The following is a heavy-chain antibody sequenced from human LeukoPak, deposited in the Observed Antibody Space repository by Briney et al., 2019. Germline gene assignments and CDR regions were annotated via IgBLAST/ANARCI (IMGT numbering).Heavy chain of an antibody. V-gene: IGHV3-23*01. D-gene: IGHD6-6*01. CDR3: AKRTYSSSSSPYYYYYMDV. CDR1: GLTFSSYA. Sequence: GGSLRLSCAASGLTFSSYAMSWVRQAPGKGLEWVSAISGSGGSTYYADSVKGRFTISRDNSKNTLYLQMNSLRAEDTAVYYCAKRTYSSSSSPYYYYYMDVWGKGTTVTVSS. J-gene: IGHJ6*03. CDR2: ISGSGGST.